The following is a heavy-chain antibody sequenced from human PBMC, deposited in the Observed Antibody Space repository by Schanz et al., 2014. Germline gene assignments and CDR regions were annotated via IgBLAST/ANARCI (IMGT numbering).Heavy chain of an antibody. Sequence: VQLVESGGGLAQPGGSLRLSCAASGFSFSTYAMNWVRQAPGKGLEWVAFISYDGNEKHYPDSVKGRFTISRDNSRNTLFLQMESLRTEDTAVYYCAREGEWGYDPPRHWGQGTLVTVSS. CDR3: AREGEWGYDPPRH. CDR2: ISYDGNEK. CDR1: GFSFSTYA. D-gene: IGHD5-12*01. V-gene: IGHV3-30*03. J-gene: IGHJ4*02.